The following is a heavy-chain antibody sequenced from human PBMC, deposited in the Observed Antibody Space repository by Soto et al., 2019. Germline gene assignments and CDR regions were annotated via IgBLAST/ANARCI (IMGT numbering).Heavy chain of an antibody. D-gene: IGHD1-26*01. J-gene: IGHJ4*02. V-gene: IGHV1-2*02. CDR3: GRGRSGQIVVFY. Sequence: ASVKVSCKASGGTFSSYAISWVRQAPGQGLEWMGGIGPESGATRYAQKFQGRVTMTRDMSITTVYMELNNLSPDDTAVYYCGRGRSGQIVVFYWGQGTPVTVS. CDR2: IGPESGAT. CDR1: GGTFSSYA.